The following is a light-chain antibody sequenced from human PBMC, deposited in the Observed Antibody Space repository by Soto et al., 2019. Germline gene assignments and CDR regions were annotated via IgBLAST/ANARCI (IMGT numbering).Light chain of an antibody. CDR1: SSNIGAGYD. CDR3: QSCDSSRRV. J-gene: IGLJ2*01. Sequence: QSVLTQPPSVSGAPGQRVTISCTGSSSNIGAGYDVHWYQQLPGTAPKLLIYGNSNRPSGVPDRFSGSKSGTSASLAITGLQAEDESDYYCQSCDSSRRVFGGGTKVTVL. V-gene: IGLV1-40*01. CDR2: GNS.